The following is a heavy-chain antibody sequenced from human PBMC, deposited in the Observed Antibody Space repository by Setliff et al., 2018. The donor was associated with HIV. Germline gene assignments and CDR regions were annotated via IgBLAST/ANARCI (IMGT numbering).Heavy chain of an antibody. CDR3: ARGYLISGTQKSYYMDV. CDR1: GYTFTSYG. V-gene: IGHV1-8*03. J-gene: IGHJ6*03. CDR2: MNPNSGNT. D-gene: IGHD1-26*01. Sequence: ASVKVSCKASGYTFTSYGISWVRQAPGQGLEWMGWMNPNSGNTGYAQKLQGRVTITRNTSINTAYMELSSLRSEDTAVYYCARGYLISGTQKSYYMDVWGKGTTVTVSS.